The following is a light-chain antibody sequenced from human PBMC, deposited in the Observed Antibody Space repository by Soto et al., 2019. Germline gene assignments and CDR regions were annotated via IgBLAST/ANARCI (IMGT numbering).Light chain of an antibody. CDR1: QSVSSSY. V-gene: IGKV3-20*01. CDR2: GAS. CDR3: QQYGSSPPFT. Sequence: ELVLTQSPGTLSLSPGERATLSCRASQSVSSSYLAWYQQKPGQAPRLLIYGASSRATGIPDRFSGSGSGTDFTLTISRLEPEDVAVYYCQQYGSSPPFTFGPGTKVDIK. J-gene: IGKJ3*01.